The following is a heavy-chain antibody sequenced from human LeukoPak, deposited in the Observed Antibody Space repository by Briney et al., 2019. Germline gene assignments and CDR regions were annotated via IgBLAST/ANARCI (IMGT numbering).Heavy chain of an antibody. Sequence: SETPSLTCTVSGGSVSSYYWSWIRQPPGKGLEWIGYIYYSGITNYNPSLKSRVTISVDTSKNQFSLKLSSVTAADTAVYYCARVGGVPLGAFDIWGQGTMVTVSS. CDR2: IYYSGIT. D-gene: IGHD3-16*01. CDR3: ARVGGVPLGAFDI. CDR1: GGSVSSYY. J-gene: IGHJ3*02. V-gene: IGHV4-59*02.